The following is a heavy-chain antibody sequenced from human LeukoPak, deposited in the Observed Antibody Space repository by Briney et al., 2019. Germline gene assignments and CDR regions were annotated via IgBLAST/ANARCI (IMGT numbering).Heavy chain of an antibody. D-gene: IGHD3-22*01. CDR1: GGSISSGGYY. J-gene: IGHJ4*02. V-gene: IGHV4-31*03. Sequence: SETLSLTCTVSGGSISSGGYYWSWIRQHPGKGLEWIGYIFYSGSTYYNPSLKSRVTISVGTSKNQFSLKLSSVTAADTAVYYCARVQPPYYDRPYYFDYWGQGTLVTVSS. CDR2: IFYSGST. CDR3: ARVQPPYYDRPYYFDY.